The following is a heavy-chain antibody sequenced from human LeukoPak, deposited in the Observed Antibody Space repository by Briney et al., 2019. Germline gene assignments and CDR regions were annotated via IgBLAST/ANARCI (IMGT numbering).Heavy chain of an antibody. J-gene: IGHJ6*04. CDR2: ISSSGSTI. CDR1: GFTFISYE. CDR3: AELGITMIGGV. V-gene: IGHV3-48*03. D-gene: IGHD3-10*02. Sequence: PGGSLRLSCAASGFTFISYEMNWVRQAPGKGVEWVSYISSSGSTIYYADSVKGRFTISRDNAKNSLYLQMNSLRAEDTAVYYCAELGITMIGGVWGKGTTVTISS.